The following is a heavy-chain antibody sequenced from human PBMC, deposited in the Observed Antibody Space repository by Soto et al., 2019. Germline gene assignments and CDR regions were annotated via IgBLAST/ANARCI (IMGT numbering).Heavy chain of an antibody. CDR1: GFTFSDYY. D-gene: IGHD6-13*01. CDR2: IVTSSAYT. Sequence: QVPLVESGGGLVKPGGSLRLSCVVSGFTFSDYYMSWLRQAPGKGLEWVSYIVTSSAYTKYADSVKGRFSISRDNAKNSLYLEMKSLRVEDTAVYYCARLRASGWYMGGYLDSWGQGTLVTVSS. J-gene: IGHJ4*02. V-gene: IGHV3-11*06. CDR3: ARLRASGWYMGGYLDS.